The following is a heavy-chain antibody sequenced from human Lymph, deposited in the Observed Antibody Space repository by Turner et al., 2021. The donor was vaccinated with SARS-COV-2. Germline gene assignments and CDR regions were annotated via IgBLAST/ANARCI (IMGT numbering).Heavy chain of an antibody. CDR2: IYPGDSDT. D-gene: IGHD5-12*01. CDR1: GYSFPTYW. J-gene: IGHJ4*02. CDR3: ARLPIARGYSGYDFYYFDY. V-gene: IGHV5-51*01. Sequence: EVQLVQSGAEVKKPGESLKISCQGSGYSFPTYWIGWVRQMPGKGLEWMGIIYPGDSDTRYSPSFQGQVTISADKSISTAYLQWSSLKASDTAMYYCARLPIARGYSGYDFYYFDYWGQGTLVTVSS.